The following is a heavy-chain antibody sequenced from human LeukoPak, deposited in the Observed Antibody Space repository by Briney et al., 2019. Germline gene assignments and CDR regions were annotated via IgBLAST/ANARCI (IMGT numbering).Heavy chain of an antibody. CDR1: GFTFSSYA. D-gene: IGHD3-16*01. CDR2: INHSGST. J-gene: IGHJ3*02. V-gene: IGHV4-34*01. Sequence: SCAASGFTFSSYAMSWIRQPPGKGLEWIGEINHSGSTNYNPSLKSRVTISVDTSKNQFSLKLSSVTAAYTAVYYCARLKFLGEGAFDIWGQGTMVTVSS. CDR3: ARLKFLGEGAFDI.